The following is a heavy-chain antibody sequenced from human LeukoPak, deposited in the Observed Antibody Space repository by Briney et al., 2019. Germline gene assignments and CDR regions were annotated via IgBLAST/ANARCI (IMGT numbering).Heavy chain of an antibody. D-gene: IGHD7-27*01. J-gene: IGHJ4*02. CDR1: GYTFTGYY. CDR3: STLGVGY. Sequence: GASVKVSCKASGYTFTGYYMHWVRQAPGQGLEWMGIINPSGGSTSYAQKFQGRVTMTRDTSTSTAYMELSSLRSEDTAVYYCSTLGVGYWGQGTLVTVSS. V-gene: IGHV1-46*03. CDR2: INPSGGST.